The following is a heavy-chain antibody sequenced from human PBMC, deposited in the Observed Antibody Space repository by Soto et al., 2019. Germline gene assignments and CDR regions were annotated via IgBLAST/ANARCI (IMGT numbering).Heavy chain of an antibody. CDR1: GFTFRSYV. D-gene: IGHD3-16*01. J-gene: IGHJ1*01. CDR3: ARWGTTGGLDV. Sequence: QVQLVESGGGVVQPGTSLRVSCVGSGFTFRSYVIHWVRQAPGKGLEWVALTPYDGSDKYYGDSVRGRFTISRDNSRNTVDLQMDNLRLEDTALYYCARWGTTGGLDVWGQGTLVSVSS. CDR2: TPYDGSDK. V-gene: IGHV3-30*19.